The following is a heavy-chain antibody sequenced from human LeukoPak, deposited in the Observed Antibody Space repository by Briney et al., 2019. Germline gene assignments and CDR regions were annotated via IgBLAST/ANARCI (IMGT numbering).Heavy chain of an antibody. D-gene: IGHD3-22*01. CDR2: IYHSGST. CDR1: GGSISSGGYS. CDR3: ARGGRSGYYFDY. V-gene: IGHV4-30-2*01. Sequence: SETLSLTCAVSGGSISSGGYSWSWIRQPPGKGLEWIGYIYHSGSTYYDPSLKSRVTISVDRSKNQFSLKLSSVTAADTAVYYCARGGRSGYYFDYWGQGTLVTVSS. J-gene: IGHJ4*02.